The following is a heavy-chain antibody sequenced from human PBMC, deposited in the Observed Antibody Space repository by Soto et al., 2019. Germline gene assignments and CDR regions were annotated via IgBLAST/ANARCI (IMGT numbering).Heavy chain of an antibody. CDR3: ARDSPIVVVVDSLVTYNWFDP. D-gene: IGHD2-15*01. CDR1: GDSVSSNSAA. Sequence: PSQTLSLTCAISGDSVSSNSAAWNWIRQSPSRGLEWLGRTYYRSKWYNDYAVSVKSRITINPDTSKNQFSLQLNSVTPEDTAVYYCARDSPIVVVVDSLVTYNWFDPWGQGTLVTAPQ. J-gene: IGHJ5*02. V-gene: IGHV6-1*01. CDR2: TYYRSKWYN.